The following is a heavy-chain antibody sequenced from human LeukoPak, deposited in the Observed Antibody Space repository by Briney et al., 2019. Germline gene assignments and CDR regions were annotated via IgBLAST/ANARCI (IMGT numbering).Heavy chain of an antibody. Sequence: ASVKVSCKASRYTFTKYFTQWSRQGPGQGLEWMGRINPNSGGTNYAQKFQGRVTITRDTSISTAYMELSRLRSDDTAVYYCARDGGVYYDSSGYYRSDYWGQGTLVTVSS. V-gene: IGHV1-2*06. CDR2: INPNSGGT. CDR3: ARDGGVYYDSSGYYRSDY. J-gene: IGHJ4*02. D-gene: IGHD3-22*01. CDR1: RYTFTKYF.